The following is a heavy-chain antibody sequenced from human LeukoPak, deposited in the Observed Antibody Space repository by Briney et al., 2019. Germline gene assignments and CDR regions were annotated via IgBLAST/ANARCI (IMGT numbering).Heavy chain of an antibody. D-gene: IGHD2-21*01. V-gene: IGHV3-23*01. CDR3: ASSVVSAITAFGY. J-gene: IGHJ4*02. Sequence: GGSLRLSCIASGFTFRNYAMIWVRQAPGKGLEWVSTISFSGASTFYADSVKGRFTISRDNAKNSLYLQINSLRVEDTAVYYCASSVVSAITAFGYWGQGTLVTVSS. CDR1: GFTFRNYA. CDR2: ISFSGAST.